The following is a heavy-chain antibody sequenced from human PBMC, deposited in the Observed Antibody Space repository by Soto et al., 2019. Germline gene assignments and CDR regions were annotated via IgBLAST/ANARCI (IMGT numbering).Heavy chain of an antibody. CDR3: ARVPTYYYDSSGYPDY. Sequence: SVKVSCKASGGTFSSYAISWVRQAPGQGLEWMGGIIPIFGTANYAQKFQGRVTITADESTSTAYMELSSLRSEDTAVYYCARVPTYYYDSSGYPDYWGQGTLVTVSS. CDR2: IIPIFGTA. V-gene: IGHV1-69*13. J-gene: IGHJ4*02. CDR1: GGTFSSYA. D-gene: IGHD3-22*01.